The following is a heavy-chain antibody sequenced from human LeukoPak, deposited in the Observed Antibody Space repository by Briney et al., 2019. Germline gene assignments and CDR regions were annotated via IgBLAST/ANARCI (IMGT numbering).Heavy chain of an antibody. J-gene: IGHJ4*02. D-gene: IGHD3-22*01. Sequence: GASVKVSCKVSGYTLTELSMHWVRQAPGKGLEWKGGFDPEDGETIYAQKFQGRVTMTEDTSTDTAYMELSSLRSEDTAVYYCAATLNYYDSSGYYPHFDYWGQGTLVTVSS. CDR2: FDPEDGET. V-gene: IGHV1-24*01. CDR1: GYTLTELS. CDR3: AATLNYYDSSGYYPHFDY.